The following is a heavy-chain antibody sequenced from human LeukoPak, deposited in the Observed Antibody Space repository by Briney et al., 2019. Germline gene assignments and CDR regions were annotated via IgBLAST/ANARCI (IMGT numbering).Heavy chain of an antibody. CDR2: IYHSGST. CDR3: ARGSGANWFDP. D-gene: IGHD3-10*01. CDR1: GGSISSYY. V-gene: IGHV4-59*12. Sequence: SETLSLTCTVSGGSISSYYWSWIRQPPGKGLEWIGYIYHSGSTYYNPSLKSRVTISVDRSKNQFSLKLSSVTAADTAVYYCARGSGANWFDPWGQGTLVTVSS. J-gene: IGHJ5*02.